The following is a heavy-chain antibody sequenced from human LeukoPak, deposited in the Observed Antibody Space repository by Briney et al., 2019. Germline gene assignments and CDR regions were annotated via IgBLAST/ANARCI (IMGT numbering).Heavy chain of an antibody. CDR3: ARERMYSGSGSTFPYYDY. Sequence: PGGSLRLSCAASGFTFSSYWMSWVRQSPGKGLEWVANIKPDGSEKYYVDYVKGRFTISRDNARNALFLEMNSLRAEDTAVYYCARERMYSGSGSTFPYYDYWGQGTLVIVSS. CDR1: GFTFSSYW. V-gene: IGHV3-7*01. CDR2: IKPDGSEK. D-gene: IGHD3-10*01. J-gene: IGHJ4*02.